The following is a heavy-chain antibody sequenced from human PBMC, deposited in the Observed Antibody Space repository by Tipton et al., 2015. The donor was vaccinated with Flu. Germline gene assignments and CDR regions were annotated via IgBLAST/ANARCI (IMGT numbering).Heavy chain of an antibody. D-gene: IGHD6-13*01. CDR1: GGSISSGGAY. CDR2: IYYSGST. V-gene: IGHV4-31*03. Sequence: TLSLTCTVSGGSISSGGAYWTWIRQHPGKGLEWIGGIYYSGSTYKSPSLTSRVTISVDTSKNQFSLNLNSVTAADTAVYYCVRAIAATGGYWGQGTLVTVSS. J-gene: IGHJ4*02. CDR3: VRAIAATGGY.